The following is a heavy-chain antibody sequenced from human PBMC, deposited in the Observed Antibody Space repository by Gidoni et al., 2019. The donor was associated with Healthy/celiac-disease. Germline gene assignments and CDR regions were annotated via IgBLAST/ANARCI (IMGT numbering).Heavy chain of an antibody. CDR2: IYYSG. CDR3: ARLAAAGSPNYYGMDV. Sequence: QLQLQESGPGLVKPSETLSLTCTVSGGSISSSSYYWGWLRQPPGKGLEWIGSIYYSGSTLSVDTSKNQFSLKLSSVTAADTAVYYCARLAAAGSPNYYGMDVWGQGTTVTVSS. D-gene: IGHD6-13*01. CDR1: GGSISSSSYY. V-gene: IGHV4-39*01. J-gene: IGHJ6*02.